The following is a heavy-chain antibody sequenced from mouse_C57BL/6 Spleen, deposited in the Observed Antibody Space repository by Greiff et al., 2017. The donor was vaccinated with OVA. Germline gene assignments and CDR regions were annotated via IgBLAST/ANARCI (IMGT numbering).Heavy chain of an antibody. J-gene: IGHJ3*01. CDR3: ARSPNWGFAY. Sequence: QVQLQQSGAELVRPGASVKLSCKASGYTFTDYYINWVKQRPGQGLEWIARIYPGSGNTYYNEKFKGKATLTAEKSSSTAYMQLSSLTSEDSAVYFCARSPNWGFAYWGQGTLVTVSA. V-gene: IGHV1-76*01. CDR1: GYTFTDYY. D-gene: IGHD4-1*01. CDR2: IYPGSGNT.